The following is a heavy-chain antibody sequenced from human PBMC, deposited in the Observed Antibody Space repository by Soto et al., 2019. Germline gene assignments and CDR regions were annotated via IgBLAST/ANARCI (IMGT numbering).Heavy chain of an antibody. D-gene: IGHD2-15*01. V-gene: IGHV3-30-3*01. CDR3: AREEARAADY. CDR1: GFNISSYA. Sequence: QVQLVESGGGVVQPGRSLRLSCAASGFNISSYAVHWVRQAPGKGLEWVALISHDGSNKNYADSVKGRFTISGDSSKNTLYLQMNSLRPDDTGVYYCAREEARAADYWGQGTLVAVSS. J-gene: IGHJ4*02. CDR2: ISHDGSNK.